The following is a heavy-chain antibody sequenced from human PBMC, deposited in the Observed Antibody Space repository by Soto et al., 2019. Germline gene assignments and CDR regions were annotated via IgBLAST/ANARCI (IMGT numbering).Heavy chain of an antibody. CDR3: ARDGITAPFDY. CDR2: IKEDGSEN. Sequence: EAQLVESGGGLVHSGGSLRLSCAASGFTLTGYWMAWVRQAPGNGLEWVANIKEDGSENYYVDSVKGRFTISRDNARNSLDLHRNSLRDEDTAVYYCARDGITAPFDYWGQGTLVTVSS. V-gene: IGHV3-7*03. D-gene: IGHD1-20*01. CDR1: GFTLTGYW. J-gene: IGHJ4*02.